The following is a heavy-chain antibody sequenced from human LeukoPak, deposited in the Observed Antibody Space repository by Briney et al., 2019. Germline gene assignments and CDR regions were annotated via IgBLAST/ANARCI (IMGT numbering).Heavy chain of an antibody. Sequence: ASVKVSCKASGYTFTSYGFSWVRQAPGQGLEWMGWISTYYCNTNYAQKLQDRVTMTTDTSTSPAYMELTSLRSDDTAVYYCARVYSTNYYGSGDRPFLFDYWGQGTVVTVSS. CDR1: GYTFTSYG. V-gene: IGHV1-18*01. CDR2: ISTYYCNT. CDR3: ARVYSTNYYGSGDRPFLFDY. D-gene: IGHD3-10*01. J-gene: IGHJ4*02.